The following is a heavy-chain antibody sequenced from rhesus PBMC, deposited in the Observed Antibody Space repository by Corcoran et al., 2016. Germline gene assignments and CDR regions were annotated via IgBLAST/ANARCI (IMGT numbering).Heavy chain of an antibody. J-gene: IGHJ4*01. Sequence: QLQLQESGPGLVKPSETLSVTCAVSGGSISSNYWSWIRQPPGKGLEWIGRIDGRGSSTNYTPSLKSRVTLSVDTSKNQLSLKLSSVTAADTAVYYCARFSIAAATFDYWGQGVLVTVSS. CDR1: GGSISSNY. CDR3: ARFSIAAATFDY. V-gene: IGHV4-169*01. CDR2: IDGRGSST. D-gene: IGHD6-25*01.